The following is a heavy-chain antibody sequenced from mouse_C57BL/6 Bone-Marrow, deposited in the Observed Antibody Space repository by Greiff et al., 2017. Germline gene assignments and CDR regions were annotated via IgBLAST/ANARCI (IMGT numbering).Heavy chain of an antibody. CDR3: ARERGTGTRYFDV. Sequence: EVKLQESGPGLVKPSQTVFLTCTVTGISITTGNYRWSWIRQFPGNKLEWIGYIYYSGTITYNPSLTSRTTITRDTPKNQFFLEMNSLTAEDTATYYCARERGTGTRYFDVWGTGTTVTVSS. J-gene: IGHJ1*03. V-gene: IGHV3-5*01. D-gene: IGHD4-1*01. CDR1: GISITTGNYR. CDR2: IYYSGTI.